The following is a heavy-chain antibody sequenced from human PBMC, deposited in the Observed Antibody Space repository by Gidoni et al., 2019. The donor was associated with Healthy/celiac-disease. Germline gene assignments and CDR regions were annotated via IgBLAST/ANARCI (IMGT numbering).Heavy chain of an antibody. Sequence: QVQLQQWGAGLLKPSETLSLTCAVYGGSFSGPDWSWICQPLGKGMEWLGEINHSGSTNYNPYLKCRVTISVDTSKNQFSLKLSSVTAADTAVYYCAVDLYHVGDGYNLFDYWGQGTLVTVSS. CDR3: AVDLYHVGDGYNLFDY. D-gene: IGHD3-16*01. V-gene: IGHV4-34*01. J-gene: IGHJ4*02. CDR2: INHSGST. CDR1: GGSFSGPD.